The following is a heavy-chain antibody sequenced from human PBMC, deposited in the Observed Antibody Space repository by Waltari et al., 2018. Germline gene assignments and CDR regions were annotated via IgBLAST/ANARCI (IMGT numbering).Heavy chain of an antibody. CDR1: GFIFNTFN. CDR2: IGRTGSI. Sequence: EVNLEESGGDLVQPGGSLRLSCATSGFIFNTFNMNWVRQSPLRGREWVESIGRTGSIHYADSVKGRFIIARDNGKSSLSLQMDSLRAEDTGVYYCVRETPITSRFESWGQGTPVTVSS. D-gene: IGHD5-12*01. CDR3: VRETPITSRFES. J-gene: IGHJ4*02. V-gene: IGHV3-48*01.